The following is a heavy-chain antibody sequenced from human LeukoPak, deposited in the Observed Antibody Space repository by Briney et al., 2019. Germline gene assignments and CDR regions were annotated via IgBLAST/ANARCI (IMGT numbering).Heavy chain of an antibody. V-gene: IGHV3-11*04. Sequence: GGSLRLSCAASGFTFSDYYMSWISQAPGKGVEWVSYISSSGSTIYYADSVKGRFTISRDNAKNSLYLQMNSLRAEDTAVYYCARVSTVTTPDYWGQGTLVTVSS. CDR3: ARVSTVTTPDY. D-gene: IGHD4-17*01. J-gene: IGHJ4*02. CDR1: GFTFSDYY. CDR2: ISSSGSTI.